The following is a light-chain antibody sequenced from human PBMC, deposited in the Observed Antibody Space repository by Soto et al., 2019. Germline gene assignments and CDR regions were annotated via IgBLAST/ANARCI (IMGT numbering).Light chain of an antibody. CDR2: KAS. CDR1: QTISSW. CDR3: QQYNSPRT. V-gene: IGKV1-5*03. J-gene: IGKJ1*01. Sequence: DIQMTQSPSTLSASVGDRVTITCRASQTISSWLAWYQQKPGKAPKLLIYKASSLESGVPSRFSGSGSGTEFTLTNSSLQPDDFATYYCQQYNSPRTFGQGTKVEIK.